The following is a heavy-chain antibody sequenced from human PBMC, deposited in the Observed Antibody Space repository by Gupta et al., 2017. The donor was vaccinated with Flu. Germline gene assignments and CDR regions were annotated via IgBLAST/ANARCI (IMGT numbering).Heavy chain of an antibody. J-gene: IGHJ4*02. CDR3: TTEWEWVTMIVVVINDY. CDR1: GFTFSNAW. Sequence: EVQLVESGGGLVKPGGSLRLSCAASGFTFSNAWMSWVRQAPGKGLEWVGRIKSKTDGGTTDYAAPVKGRFTISRDDSKNTLYLQMNSLKTEDTAVYYCTTEWEWVTMIVVVINDYWGQGTLVTVSS. D-gene: IGHD3-22*01. V-gene: IGHV3-15*01. CDR2: IKSKTDGGTT.